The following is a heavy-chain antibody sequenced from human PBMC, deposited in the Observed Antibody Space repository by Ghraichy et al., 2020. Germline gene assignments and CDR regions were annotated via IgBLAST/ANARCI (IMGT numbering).Heavy chain of an antibody. CDR2: IYTSGST. Sequence: SETLSLTCTVSGGSISSYYWSWIRQPAGKGLEWIGRIYTSGSTNYNPSLKSRVTMSVDTSKNQFSLKLSSVTAADTAVYYCARDRADTAMVAFDYWGQGTLVTVSS. CDR3: ARDRADTAMVAFDY. J-gene: IGHJ4*02. CDR1: GGSISSYY. D-gene: IGHD5-18*01. V-gene: IGHV4-4*07.